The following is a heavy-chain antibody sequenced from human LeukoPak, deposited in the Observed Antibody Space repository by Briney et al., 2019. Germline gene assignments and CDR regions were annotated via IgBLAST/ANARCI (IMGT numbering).Heavy chain of an antibody. CDR2: ISSSGSTI. J-gene: IGHJ6*03. CDR1: GFTFSSYE. V-gene: IGHV3-48*03. CDR3: MDV. Sequence: PGGSLRLFCAASGFTFSSYEMNWVRQAPGKGLEWVSYISSSGSTIYYADSVKGRFTISRDNSRNTLYLQMKDGDTVSGTYYFDMDVWGKGTTVTISS. D-gene: IGHD1-26*01.